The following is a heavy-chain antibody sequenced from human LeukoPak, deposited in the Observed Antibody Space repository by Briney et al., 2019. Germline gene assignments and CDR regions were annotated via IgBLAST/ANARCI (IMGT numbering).Heavy chain of an antibody. CDR2: IWYDESNK. CDR1: GFTFSSYG. V-gene: IGHV3-33*01. D-gene: IGHD3-9*01. CDR3: ARDLRKGRYFDY. Sequence: GRSLRLSCAASGFTFSSYGMHWVRQAPGKGLEWVALIWYDESNKYYADSVKGRFTISRDNSRNTLYLQMNSLRVEDTAVYYCARDLRKGRYFDYWGQGTLVTVSS. J-gene: IGHJ4*02.